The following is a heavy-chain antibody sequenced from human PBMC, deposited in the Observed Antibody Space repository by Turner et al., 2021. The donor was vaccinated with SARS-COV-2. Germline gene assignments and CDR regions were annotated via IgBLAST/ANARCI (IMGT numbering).Heavy chain of an antibody. Sequence: QLQLQESGPGLVKPSETLSRTCTASGGSISSSSYYWGWSRQPPGKGLEWIGNIYYSGITYYNPSLKSRVTISVDTSKNQFSLKLSSVTAADTAVYYCARLMDTAMDYYGMDVWGQGTTVTVSS. V-gene: IGHV4-39*01. D-gene: IGHD5-18*01. CDR1: GGSISSSSYY. CDR3: ARLMDTAMDYYGMDV. CDR2: IYYSGIT. J-gene: IGHJ6*02.